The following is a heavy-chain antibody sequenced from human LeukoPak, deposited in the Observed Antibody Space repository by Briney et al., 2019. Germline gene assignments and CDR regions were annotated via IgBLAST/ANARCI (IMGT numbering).Heavy chain of an antibody. J-gene: IGHJ4*02. CDR2: ISGSGGST. Sequence: HSGGSLRLPCAASGFTFRSYGMSWVRQAPGKGLDWVLGISGSGGSTYYADSVKGRFTISRDNSKNTLYLHMNSLKAEDTAVYYCAKALPDSGYSGLDFWGQGTLVTVSS. D-gene: IGHD5-12*01. CDR1: GFTFRSYG. CDR3: AKALPDSGYSGLDF. V-gene: IGHV3-23*01.